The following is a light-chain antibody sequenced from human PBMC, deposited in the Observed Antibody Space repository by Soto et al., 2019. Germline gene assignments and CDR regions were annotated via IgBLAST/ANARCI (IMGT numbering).Light chain of an antibody. CDR3: QQYISYPIT. J-gene: IGKJ4*01. CDR2: KAS. CDR1: QNVDSW. V-gene: IGKV1-5*03. Sequence: MHITHSPSALSASLRYRFTITSRPSQNVDSWLAWYQQKPGKAPKLLIYKASSLERGVPSRFSGSGSGTEFTLTISSVRPDDFATYYCQQYISYPITFGGGTKVDI.